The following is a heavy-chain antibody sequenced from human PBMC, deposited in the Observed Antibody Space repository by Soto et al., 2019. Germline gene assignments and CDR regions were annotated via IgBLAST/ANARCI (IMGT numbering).Heavy chain of an antibody. V-gene: IGHV3-7*01. Sequence: EVQLVESGGGLVQPGGSLRLSYAASGFTFSNYWMSWVRQAPGKGPEWVANIKQDGSEKNYVDSVEGRFTISRDNAKNSLYLQMNSLRAEDTAVYYCATYAHHTFDSWGQGTLVTVSS. CDR2: IKQDGSEK. CDR1: GFTFSNYW. J-gene: IGHJ5*01. CDR3: ATYAHHTFDS. D-gene: IGHD3-16*01.